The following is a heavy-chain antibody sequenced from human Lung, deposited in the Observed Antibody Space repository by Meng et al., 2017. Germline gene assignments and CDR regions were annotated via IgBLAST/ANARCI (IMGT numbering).Heavy chain of an antibody. CDR3: ARGPTTMAHDFDY. V-gene: IGHV4-34*01. CDR2: INHSGST. D-gene: IGHD4-11*01. J-gene: IGHJ4*02. CDR1: GGSFSDYY. Sequence: QVQLQQWGVGLLQPSETPSLTCVVSGGSFSDYYWSWIRQPPGKGLEWIGEINHSGSTNYNPSLESRATISVDTSQNNLSLKLSSVTAADSAVYYCARGPTTMAHDFDYWGQGTLVTISS.